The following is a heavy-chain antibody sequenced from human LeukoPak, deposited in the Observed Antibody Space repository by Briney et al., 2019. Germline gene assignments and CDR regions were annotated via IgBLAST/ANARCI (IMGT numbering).Heavy chain of an antibody. J-gene: IGHJ4*02. CDR3: ARAGIAAARDY. D-gene: IGHD6-13*01. V-gene: IGHV4-34*01. Sequence: PSETLSLTCAVYGGSFSGYYWSWIRQPPEKGLEWIGEINHSGSTNYNPSLKSRVTISVDTSKNQFSLKLSSVTAADTAVYYCARAGIAAARDYWGQGTLVTVSS. CDR2: INHSGST. CDR1: GGSFSGYY.